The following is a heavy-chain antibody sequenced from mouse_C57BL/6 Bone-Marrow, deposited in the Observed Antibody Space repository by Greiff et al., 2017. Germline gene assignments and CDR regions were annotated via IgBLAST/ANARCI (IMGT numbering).Heavy chain of an antibody. J-gene: IGHJ1*03. D-gene: IGHD6-1*01. CDR2: ISNGGGST. CDR3: ARHASLWYFDV. CDR1: GFTFSDYY. Sequence: EVHLVESGGGLVQPGGSLKLSCAASGFTFSDYYMYWVRQTPEKRLEWVAYISNGGGSTYYPDTVKGRFTISRDNAKNTLYLQMSRLKSEDTAMYYCARHASLWYFDVWGTGTTVTVSS. V-gene: IGHV5-12*01.